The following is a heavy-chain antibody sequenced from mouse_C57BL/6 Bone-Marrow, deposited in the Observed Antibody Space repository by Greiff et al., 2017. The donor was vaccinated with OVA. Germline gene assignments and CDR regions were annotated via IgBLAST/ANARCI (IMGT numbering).Heavy chain of an antibody. J-gene: IGHJ2*01. Sequence: VKLQESGAELVMPGASVKLSCKASGYTFTSYWMHWVKQRPGQGLEWIGEIDPSDSYTNYNQKFKGKSTLTVDKSSSTAYMQLSSLTSEDSAVYYCARRGVVATNFDYWGQGTTLTVSS. CDR3: ARRGVVATNFDY. CDR1: GYTFTSYW. D-gene: IGHD1-1*01. CDR2: IDPSDSYT. V-gene: IGHV1-69*01.